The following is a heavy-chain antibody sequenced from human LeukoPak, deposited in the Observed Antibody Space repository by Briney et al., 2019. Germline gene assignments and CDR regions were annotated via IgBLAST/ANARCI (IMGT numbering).Heavy chain of an antibody. Sequence: GGSLRLSCAASGFTFSNYELNWVRQAPGKGLEWLSYISSSGRNIYYADSVNGRFTISRDNAKNSLYLQMNSLKPEDTAVYFCTTDLRWEFPPPGYWGQGTLVTVSS. D-gene: IGHD3-10*01. CDR1: GFTFSNYE. CDR2: ISSSGRNI. J-gene: IGHJ4*02. CDR3: TTDLRWEFPPPGY. V-gene: IGHV3-48*03.